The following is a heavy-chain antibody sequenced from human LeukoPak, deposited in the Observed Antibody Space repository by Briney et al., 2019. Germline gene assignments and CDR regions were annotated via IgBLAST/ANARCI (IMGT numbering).Heavy chain of an antibody. V-gene: IGHV6-1*01. CDR3: ARAPIVGATHIDY. CDR1: GDSVSRNSAA. D-gene: IGHD1-26*01. J-gene: IGHJ4*02. Sequence: SETLSLTGAISGDSVSRNSAAWNWIRQSPSRGLEWLGRTYYKSKWYNDYAVSVKGRITINPDTSKSQFSLQLKSVTPEDTAVYYCARAPIVGATHIDYWGQGTLVTVSS. CDR2: TYYKSKWYN.